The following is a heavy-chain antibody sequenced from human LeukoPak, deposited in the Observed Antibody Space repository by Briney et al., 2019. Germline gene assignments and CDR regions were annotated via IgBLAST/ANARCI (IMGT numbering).Heavy chain of an antibody. CDR1: GYTFTGYY. Sequence: VASVKVSCKASGYTFTGYYMHWVRQAPGQGLAWMGWINPNSGGTNYAQKFQGRVTMTRDTSISTAYMELSRLRSDDTAVYYCAREYFITGTTSDYWGQGTLVTVSP. CDR2: INPNSGGT. V-gene: IGHV1-2*02. J-gene: IGHJ4*02. D-gene: IGHD1-20*01. CDR3: AREYFITGTTSDY.